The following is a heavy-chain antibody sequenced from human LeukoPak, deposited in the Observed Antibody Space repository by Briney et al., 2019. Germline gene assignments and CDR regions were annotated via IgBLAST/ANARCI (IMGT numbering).Heavy chain of an antibody. J-gene: IGHJ4*02. D-gene: IGHD6-13*01. CDR2: TANDGRDK. Sequence: PGGSLRLSCAASGFTFSDYGMHWVRLAPGKGLEWVAVTANDGRDKKYADSVRGRFTISRDNSKNTVYLQMNSLRAEDTAVFYCVKDMKIKAAGYYFDYWGQGTLVTVSS. CDR3: VKDMKIKAAGYYFDY. V-gene: IGHV3-30*18. CDR1: GFTFSDYG.